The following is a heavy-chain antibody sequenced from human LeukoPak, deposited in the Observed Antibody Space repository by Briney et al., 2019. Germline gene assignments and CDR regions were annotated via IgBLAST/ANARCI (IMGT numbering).Heavy chain of an antibody. Sequence: PGQSLKIFCKASGYNFANYWIGWVRQMPGKGLEWMGIICPSDSTTKYSLSFQRQVSISVDKYIGTAYLQWSSLQASDTAIYFCARLGYAYGQGDSWGQGTLVTVSS. CDR2: ICPSDSTT. D-gene: IGHD3-10*01. CDR1: GYNFANYW. CDR3: ARLGYAYGQGDS. V-gene: IGHV5-51*03. J-gene: IGHJ5*01.